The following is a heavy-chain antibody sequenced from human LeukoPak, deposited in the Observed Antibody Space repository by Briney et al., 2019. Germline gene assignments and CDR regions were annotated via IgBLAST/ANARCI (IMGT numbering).Heavy chain of an antibody. D-gene: IGHD3-10*01. J-gene: IGHJ4*02. CDR3: ARPLSSGSPQGLPTSPHLDY. CDR2: ISSTTSYI. CDR1: GFIFNTYS. V-gene: IGHV3-21*01. Sequence: GGSLRLSCAASGFIFNTYSMNWVRQAPGKGLEWASSISSTTSYIFYADSVKGRFTISRDNAKNSLYLQMTSLRAEDTAVYHCARPLSSGSPQGLPTSPHLDYWGQGTLVTVSS.